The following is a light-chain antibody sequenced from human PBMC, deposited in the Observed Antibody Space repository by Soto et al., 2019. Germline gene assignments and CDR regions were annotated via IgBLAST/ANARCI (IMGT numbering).Light chain of an antibody. J-gene: IGKJ1*01. CDR1: QSFSSSY. Sequence: EIMLTQSPVTLTLSPGEIATLSCRASQSFSSSYLGWYQQKPGQAPRLLIYVASSRATGIPDRFSGSGSGTDFTLTISRLEPEDFAVYYCQEYGSSPWKFGQGTKVDIK. CDR2: VAS. V-gene: IGKV3-20*01. CDR3: QEYGSSPWK.